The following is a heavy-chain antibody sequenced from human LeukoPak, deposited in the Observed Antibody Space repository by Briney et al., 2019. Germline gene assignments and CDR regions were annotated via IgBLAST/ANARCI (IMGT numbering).Heavy chain of an antibody. J-gene: IGHJ5*02. CDR3: ARDLRHNWFDP. V-gene: IGHV1-46*01. CDR2: INPSGGST. Sequence: ASVTVSFQASGYTFTSYYMHWVRQAPGQGLEWMGIINPSGGSTSCAQKFQGRVTMTRDTSTSTVYMELSSLRSEDTAVYYCARDLRHNWFDPWGQGTLVTVSS. CDR1: GYTFTSYY.